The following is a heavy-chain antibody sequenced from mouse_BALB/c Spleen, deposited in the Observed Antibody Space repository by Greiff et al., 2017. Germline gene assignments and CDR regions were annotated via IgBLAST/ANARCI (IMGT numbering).Heavy chain of an antibody. Sequence: EVQGVESGGDLVKPGGSLKLSCAASGFTFSSYTMSWVRQTPEKRLEWVATISSGGSYTYYPDSVKGRFTISRDNAKNTLYLQMSSLKSEDTAMYYCTRAYGYDGFDYWGQGTTLTVSS. V-gene: IGHV5-6-4*01. CDR2: ISSGGSYT. CDR3: TRAYGYDGFDY. CDR1: GFTFSSYT. D-gene: IGHD2-2*01. J-gene: IGHJ2*01.